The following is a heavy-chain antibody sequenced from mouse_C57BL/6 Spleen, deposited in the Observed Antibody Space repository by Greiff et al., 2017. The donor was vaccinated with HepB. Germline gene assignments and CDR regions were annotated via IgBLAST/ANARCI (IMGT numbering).Heavy chain of an antibody. Sequence: EVQLVESGGGLVKPGGSLKLSCAASGFTFSDYGMHWVRQAPEKGLEWVAYISSGSSTIYYADTVKGRFTISRDNAKNTLFLQMTSLRSEDTAMYYCARGGIYYYGSSYFDYWGQGTTLTVSS. D-gene: IGHD1-1*01. J-gene: IGHJ2*01. V-gene: IGHV5-17*01. CDR1: GFTFSDYG. CDR3: ARGGIYYYGSSYFDY. CDR2: ISSGSSTI.